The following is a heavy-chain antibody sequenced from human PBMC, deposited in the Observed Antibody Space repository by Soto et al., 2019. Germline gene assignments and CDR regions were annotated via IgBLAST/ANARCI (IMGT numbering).Heavy chain of an antibody. CDR3: AKAKAANSYFYY. D-gene: IGHD2-15*01. J-gene: IGHJ4*02. CDR2: ISGSGGTT. Sequence: VSLRLSCAASGLTFSAYAMIWFRQAPGKVLEWVSVISGSGGTTYYADSVKGRFTISRDNSKNTLYLQMNSLRAEDTAVYYCAKAKAANSYFYYCGQRTLV. V-gene: IGHV3-23*01. CDR1: GLTFSAYA.